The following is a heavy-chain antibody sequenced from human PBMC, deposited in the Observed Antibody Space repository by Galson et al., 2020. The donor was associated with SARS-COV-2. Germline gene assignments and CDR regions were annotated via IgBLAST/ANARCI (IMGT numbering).Heavy chain of an antibody. J-gene: IGHJ4*02. CDR3: VRADSSSWYTSFDY. D-gene: IGHD6-13*01. V-gene: IGHV4-59*01. CDR1: GGSISSDC. Sequence: SETLSLTCSVSGGSISSDCWTWIRQPPGKELEWIGYICNSGSTNSNPSLKSRVTISVDTSKNQFSLKLNSVTAADTAVYYCVRADSSSWYTSFDYWGQGTLVTVSS. CDR2: ICNSGST.